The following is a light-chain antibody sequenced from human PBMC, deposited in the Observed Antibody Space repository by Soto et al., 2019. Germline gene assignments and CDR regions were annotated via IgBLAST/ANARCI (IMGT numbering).Light chain of an antibody. CDR1: SSDVGGYNY. V-gene: IGLV2-8*01. J-gene: IGLJ1*01. CDR3: SSYAGSTSYV. CDR2: DVN. Sequence: SALTQPPSPSGSPGQSVTISCTGTSSDVGGYNYVSWYQQHPGKAPKLIIYDVNKRPSGVPDRFSGSKSGNTASLTVSGLQAEDEADYYCSSYAGSTSYVFGTGTKVTVL.